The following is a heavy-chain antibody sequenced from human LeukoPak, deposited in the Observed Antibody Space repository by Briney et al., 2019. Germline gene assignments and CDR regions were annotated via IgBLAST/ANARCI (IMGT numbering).Heavy chain of an antibody. CDR3: ARAVYSGSYVVDY. CDR1: GGTFSSYA. CDR2: MNPNSGNT. J-gene: IGHJ4*02. D-gene: IGHD1-26*01. V-gene: IGHV1-8*02. Sequence: GASVKVSCKASGGTFSSYAISWVRQAPGQGLEWMGWMNPNSGNTGYAQKFQGRVTMTRNTSISTAYMELSSLRSEDTAVYYCARAVYSGSYVVDYWGQGTLVTVSS.